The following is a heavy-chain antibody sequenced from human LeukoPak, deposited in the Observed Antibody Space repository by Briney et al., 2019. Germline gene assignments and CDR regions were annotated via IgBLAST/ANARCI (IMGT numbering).Heavy chain of an antibody. CDR3: ATAAHYYDSSGYVVDY. V-gene: IGHV3-30*04. CDR1: GFTFSSYA. D-gene: IGHD3-22*01. CDR2: ISYDGSNK. J-gene: IGHJ4*02. Sequence: GGSLRLSCAASGFTFSSYAMHWVRQAPGKGLEWVAVISYDGSNKYYADSVKGRFTISRDNSKNTLYLQMNSLRAEDTAVYYCATAAHYYDSSGYVVDYWGQGTLVTVSS.